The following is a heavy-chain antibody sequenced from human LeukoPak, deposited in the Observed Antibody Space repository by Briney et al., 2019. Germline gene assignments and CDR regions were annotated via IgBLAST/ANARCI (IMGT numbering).Heavy chain of an antibody. CDR2: ISDSGGST. CDR3: AKRGVVIRVILVGFHKEAYYFDS. J-gene: IGHJ4*02. Sequence: GSLRLSRAVSGITLSNYGMSWVRQAPGKGLEWVAGISDSGGSTNYADSVKGRFTISRDNPKNTLYLQMNSLRAEDTAVYFCAKRGVVIRVILVGFHKEAYYFDSWGQGALVTVSS. D-gene: IGHD3-22*01. V-gene: IGHV3-23*01. CDR1: GITLSNYG.